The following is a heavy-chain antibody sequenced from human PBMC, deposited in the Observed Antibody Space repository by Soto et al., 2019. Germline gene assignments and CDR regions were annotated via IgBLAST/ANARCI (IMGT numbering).Heavy chain of an antibody. J-gene: IGHJ3*02. CDR2: INAGNGNT. V-gene: IGHV1-3*01. D-gene: IGHD1-26*01. CDR3: ARIGGVASIAFDI. CDR1: GYTFTSYA. Sequence: ASVKVSCKASGYTFTSYAMHWVRQAPGQGLEWMGWINAGNGNTKYSQKFQGRVTITRDTSASTAYMELSSVRSEDTAVYYCARIGGVASIAFDIWGQGTMVTVSS.